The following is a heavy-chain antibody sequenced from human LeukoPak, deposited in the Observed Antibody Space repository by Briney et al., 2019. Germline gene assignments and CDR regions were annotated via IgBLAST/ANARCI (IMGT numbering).Heavy chain of an antibody. J-gene: IGHJ4*02. CDR3: ARSGDSSGWDFDY. D-gene: IGHD6-19*01. V-gene: IGHV1-69*05. CDR1: GGTFSSYA. CDR2: IIPIFGTA. Sequence: SVKVSCKASGGTFSSYAISWVRQAPGQGFEWMGGIIPIFGTANYAQKFQGRVTITTDESTSTAYMELSSLRSEDTAVYYCARSGDSSGWDFDYWGQGTLVTVSS.